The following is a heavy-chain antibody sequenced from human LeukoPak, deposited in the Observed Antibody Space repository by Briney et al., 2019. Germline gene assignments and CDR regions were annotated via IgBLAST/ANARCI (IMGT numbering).Heavy chain of an antibody. CDR2: INWNGGST. Sequence: GGSLRLSCAASGFTFDDYGMSWVRQAPGKGLEWVSGINWNGGSTGYADSVKGRFTISRDNSKNTLYLQMNSLRAEVTAVYYCAKDRMTTVVTGWFDPWGQGTLVTVSS. CDR3: AKDRMTTVVTGWFDP. J-gene: IGHJ5*02. V-gene: IGHV3-20*04. D-gene: IGHD4-23*01. CDR1: GFTFDDYG.